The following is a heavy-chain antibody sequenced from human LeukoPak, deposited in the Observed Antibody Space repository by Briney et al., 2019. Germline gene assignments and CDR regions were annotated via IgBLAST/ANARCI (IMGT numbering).Heavy chain of an antibody. CDR3: ARDHDYGALDY. D-gene: IGHD4-17*01. J-gene: IGHJ4*02. Sequence: GGSLRLSCVACGFTFSSYSMNWIRHAPGKGLEWVSSISSSSNYIYYADSVKGRFTISRDNAKNSLYLQMNSLRAEDTAVYYCARDHDYGALDYWGQGTLVTVSS. CDR2: ISSSSNYI. V-gene: IGHV3-21*01. CDR1: GFTFSSYS.